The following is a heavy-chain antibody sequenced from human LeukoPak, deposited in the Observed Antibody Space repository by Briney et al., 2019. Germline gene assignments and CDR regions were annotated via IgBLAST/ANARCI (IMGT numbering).Heavy chain of an antibody. CDR2: IYYSGNT. V-gene: IGHV4-39*01. CDR1: GGSISSTSYY. Sequence: SETLSLTCTVSGGSISSTSYYWGWIRQPPGKGLEWIGSIYYSGNTYYSPSLKSRVTISIDTSKNQFSLKLRSVTAADTAVYYCARSPYYDILTGIKQTGGWPYYFDNWGQGTLVTVSS. D-gene: IGHD3-9*01. J-gene: IGHJ4*02. CDR3: ARSPYYDILTGIKQTGGWPYYFDN.